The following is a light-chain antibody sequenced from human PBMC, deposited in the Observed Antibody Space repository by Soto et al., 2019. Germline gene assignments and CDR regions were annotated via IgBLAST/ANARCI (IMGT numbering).Light chain of an antibody. CDR2: DAS. Sequence: IRMSQSLSTLSASVGDRVTITCRASQSISSWLAWYQQKPGKAPKLLIYDASSLESGVPSRFSGSGSGTEFTLTISSLQPDDFATYYCQQYNSWWTFGQGTKVDIK. CDR3: QQYNSWWT. V-gene: IGKV1-5*01. CDR1: QSISSW. J-gene: IGKJ1*01.